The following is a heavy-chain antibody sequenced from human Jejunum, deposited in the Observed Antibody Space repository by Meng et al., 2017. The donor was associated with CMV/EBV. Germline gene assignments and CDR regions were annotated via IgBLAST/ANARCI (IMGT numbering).Heavy chain of an antibody. CDR2: IFHSGAT. CDR1: GGSLIGTDW. V-gene: IGHV4/OR15-8*02. Sequence: TLSLTCVVSGGSLIGTDWWNWVRQPPGGGLEWIGEIFHSGATNYNPSLKSRVTISIDNSTNQFSLKLTSMTAADTAVYFCGDPPAGYWGQGILVTVSS. J-gene: IGHJ4*02. CDR3: GDPPAGY.